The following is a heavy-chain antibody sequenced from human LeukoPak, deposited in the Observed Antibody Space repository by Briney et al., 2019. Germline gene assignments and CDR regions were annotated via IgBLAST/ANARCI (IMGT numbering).Heavy chain of an antibody. J-gene: IGHJ1*01. D-gene: IGHD1-26*01. V-gene: IGHV4-34*01. CDR2: INHSGST. Sequence: SETLSLTCAVYGGSFSGYYWSWIRQPPGKGLEWIGEINHSGSTNYNPSLKSRVTISVDTSKNQFSLKLSSVAAADTAVYYCARQGGSYRRFQHWGQGTLVTVSS. CDR3: ARQGGSYRRFQH. CDR1: GGSFSGYY.